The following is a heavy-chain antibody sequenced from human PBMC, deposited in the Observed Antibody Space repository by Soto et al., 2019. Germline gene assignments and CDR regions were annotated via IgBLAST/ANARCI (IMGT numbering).Heavy chain of an antibody. D-gene: IGHD2-2*01. J-gene: IGHJ6*02. CDR2: ISGSGGST. V-gene: IGHV3-23*01. CDR1: GFTFSSYA. Sequence: GGSLRLSCAASGFTFSSYAMSWVRQAPGKGLEWVSAISGSGGSTYYADSVKGRFTISRDNSKNTLYLQMNSLRAEDTAVYYCARGHPIVVVPAATNYYYYYGMDVWGQGTTVTVSS. CDR3: ARGHPIVVVPAATNYYYYYGMDV.